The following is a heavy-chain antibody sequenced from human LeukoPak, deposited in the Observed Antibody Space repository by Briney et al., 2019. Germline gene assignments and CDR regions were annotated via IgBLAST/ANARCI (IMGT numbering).Heavy chain of an antibody. CDR1: GYTFTGCY. CDR3: ARGSSSWYSYNWFDP. D-gene: IGHD6-13*01. Sequence: ASVKVSCKASGYTFTGCYMHWVRQAPGQGLEWMGWINPNSGGTNYAQKFQGRVTMTRDTSISTAYMELSRLRSDDTAVYYCARGSSSWYSYNWFDPRGQGTLVTVSS. V-gene: IGHV1-2*02. J-gene: IGHJ5*02. CDR2: INPNSGGT.